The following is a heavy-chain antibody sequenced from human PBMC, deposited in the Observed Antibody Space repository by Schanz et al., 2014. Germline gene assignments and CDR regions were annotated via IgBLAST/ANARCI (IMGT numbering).Heavy chain of an antibody. CDR1: GFTFSAYA. CDR2: IWYDGSNK. D-gene: IGHD6-13*01. CDR3: VSQTGSPNY. J-gene: IGHJ4*02. Sequence: VQLLESGGGLVQPGGSLRLSCAASGFTFSAYAMTWVRQAPGKGLEWVAVIWYDGSNKYYADSVKGRFTISRDNSKNTLFLQMNSLRVEDTAVYFCVSQTGSPNYWGQGTLVTVSS. V-gene: IGHV3-33*08.